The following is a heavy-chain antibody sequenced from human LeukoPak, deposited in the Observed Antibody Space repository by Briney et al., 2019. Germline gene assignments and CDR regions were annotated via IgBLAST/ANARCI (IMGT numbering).Heavy chain of an antibody. CDR2: ISNDGIKK. J-gene: IGHJ4*02. CDR3: AVIYGSGNYF. V-gene: IGHV3-30*03. CDR1: GFSFSTYG. Sequence: QPGRSLRLSCVGSGFSFSTYGMHWVRRAPGKGLEWVAVISNDGIKKYYVDSVKGRFTIPRDNSKHTLYLQMDSLRTEDTAVYYCAVIYGSGNYFWGQGTLVTVSS. D-gene: IGHD3-10*01.